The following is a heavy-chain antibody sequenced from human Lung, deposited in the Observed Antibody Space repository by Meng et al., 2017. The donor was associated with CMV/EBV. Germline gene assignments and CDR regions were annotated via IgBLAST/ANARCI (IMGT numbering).Heavy chain of an antibody. Sequence: GEXXKISCAASGFTFSSYWMHWVRQAPGKGLVWVSRINSDGSSTSYADSVKGRFTISRDNAKNTLYLQMNSLRAEDTAVYYCARDRIRFEPWGQGTLVTVSS. V-gene: IGHV3-74*01. CDR1: GFTFSSYW. CDR3: ARDRIRFEP. CDR2: INSDGSST. J-gene: IGHJ5*02.